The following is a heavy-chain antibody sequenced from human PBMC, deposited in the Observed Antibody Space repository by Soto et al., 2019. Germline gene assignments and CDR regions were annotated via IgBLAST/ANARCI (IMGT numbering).Heavy chain of an antibody. Sequence: LTCTVSGGSISSGGYYWSWIRQHPGKGLEWIGYIYYSGSTYYNPSLKSRVTISVDTSKNQFSLKLSSVTAEDTAVYYCARARGVSYGSYNWLDPWGQGTLVTVSS. CDR3: ARARGVSYGSYNWLDP. CDR1: GGSISSGGYY. CDR2: IYYSGST. D-gene: IGHD3-16*01. J-gene: IGHJ5*02. V-gene: IGHV4-31*03.